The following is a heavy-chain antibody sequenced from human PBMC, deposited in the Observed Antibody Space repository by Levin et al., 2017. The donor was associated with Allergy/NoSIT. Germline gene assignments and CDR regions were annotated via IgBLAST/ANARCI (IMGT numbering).Heavy chain of an antibody. J-gene: IGHJ4*02. CDR2: ISVSGGGS. V-gene: IGHV3-23*01. Sequence: LSLTCAASGFTFNNYAMSWVRQAPGKGLEWVSVISVSGGGSYYADSVKGRFTISRDNSKNTLFLQMSSLRAEDTAVYWGANRLYGTNGWQPLDYWGQGTLVTVSS. CDR1: GFTFNNYA. CDR3: ANRLYGTNGWQPLDY. D-gene: IGHD2-8*01.